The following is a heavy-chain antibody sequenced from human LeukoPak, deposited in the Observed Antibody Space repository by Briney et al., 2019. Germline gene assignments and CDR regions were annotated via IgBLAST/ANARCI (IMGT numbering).Heavy chain of an antibody. CDR2: ISGSGGST. J-gene: IGHJ4*02. V-gene: IGHV3-23*01. Sequence: GGSLRLSCAASGFTFSSNAMSWVRQAPGKGLEWVSAISGSGGSTYYADSVKGRFTISRDNSKSTLYLQMNSLRAEDTAVYYCAKDVVATISYFDHWGQGTLVTVSS. CDR1: GFTFSSNA. D-gene: IGHD5-12*01. CDR3: AKDVVATISYFDH.